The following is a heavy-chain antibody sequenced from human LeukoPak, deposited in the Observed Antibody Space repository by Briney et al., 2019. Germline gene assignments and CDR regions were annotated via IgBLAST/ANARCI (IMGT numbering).Heavy chain of an antibody. J-gene: IGHJ5*02. CDR1: GGSISSYY. V-gene: IGHV4-4*07. CDR2: IYTSGST. Sequence: SETLSLTCTVSGGSISSYYWSWIRQPAGKGLEWIGRIYTSGSTNYNPSLKSRVTMSVDTSKNQFSLKLSSVTAADTAVYYCARDRGSWEPNWFDPWGQGTLVTVSS. CDR3: ARDRGSWEPNWFDP. D-gene: IGHD1-26*01.